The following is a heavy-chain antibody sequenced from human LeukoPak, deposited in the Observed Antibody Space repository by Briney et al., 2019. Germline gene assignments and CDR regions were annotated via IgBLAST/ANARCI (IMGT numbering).Heavy chain of an antibody. D-gene: IGHD3-10*01. Sequence: ASVKVSCKASGYTFTSYGISWVRQAPGQGLEWMGWISAYNGNTNYAQKLQGRVTMTTDTSTSTAYMELRSLRSDDTAVYYCARDRPRLWFGELPFDYWGQGTLVTVSS. CDR3: ARDRPRLWFGELPFDY. CDR2: ISAYNGNT. J-gene: IGHJ4*02. V-gene: IGHV1-18*01. CDR1: GYTFTSYG.